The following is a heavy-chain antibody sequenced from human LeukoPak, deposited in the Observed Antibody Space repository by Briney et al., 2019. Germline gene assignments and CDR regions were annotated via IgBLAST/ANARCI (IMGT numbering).Heavy chain of an antibody. CDR3: ARDGLPQYCSSTSCYGPGDYYMDV. J-gene: IGHJ6*03. Sequence: SETLSLTCTVSGGSISSGSYYWSWIRQPAGKGLEWIGRIYTSGSTNYNPSLKSRVTMSVDTSKNQFSLKLSSVTAADTAVYYCARDGLPQYCSSTSCYGPGDYYMDVWGKGTTVTVSS. V-gene: IGHV4-61*02. D-gene: IGHD2-2*01. CDR2: IYTSGST. CDR1: GGSISSGSYY.